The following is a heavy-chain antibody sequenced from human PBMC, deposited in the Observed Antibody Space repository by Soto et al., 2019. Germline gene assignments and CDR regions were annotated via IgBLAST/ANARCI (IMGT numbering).Heavy chain of an antibody. CDR3: ARDTELSGFDY. CDR2: IWYDGSNK. Sequence: SLRLSCAAAGFTFSSYGMPWVRQAPGKGLEGVAVIWYDGSNKYYADSVKGRFTISRDNSKNTLYLQMNSLRAEDTAVYYCARDTELSGFDYWGQGTLVTVSS. V-gene: IGHV3-33*01. J-gene: IGHJ4*02. CDR1: GFTFSSYG. D-gene: IGHD1-7*01.